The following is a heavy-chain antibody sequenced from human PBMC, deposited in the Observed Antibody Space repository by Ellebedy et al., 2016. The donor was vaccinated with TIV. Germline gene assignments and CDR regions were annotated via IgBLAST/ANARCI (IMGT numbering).Heavy chain of an antibody. CDR1: GYTFTGYY. J-gene: IGHJ3*02. CDR3: AREHYYDSSGYYQSRRVKGYAFDI. CDR2: INPNSGGT. D-gene: IGHD3-22*01. V-gene: IGHV1-2*04. Sequence: ASVKVSXXASGYTFTGYYMHWVRQAPGQGLEWMGWINPNSGGTNYAQKFQGWVTMTRDTSISTAYMELSRLRSDDTAVYYCAREHYYDSSGYYQSRRVKGYAFDIWGQGTMVTVSS.